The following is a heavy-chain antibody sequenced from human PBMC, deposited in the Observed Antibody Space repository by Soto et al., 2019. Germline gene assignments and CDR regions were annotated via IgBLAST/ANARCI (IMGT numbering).Heavy chain of an antibody. V-gene: IGHV4-34*01. CDR3: AKGKHPDY. CDR2: IKHSGST. CDR1: GGSFSGYY. J-gene: IGHJ4*02. Sequence: SETLSLTCAVYGGSFSGYYWSWIRQPPGKGLEWIGEIKHSGSTNYNPSLKSRVTISADTSKNQFSLKLSSVTAADTAVYYCAKGKHPDYWGQGTLVTGLL.